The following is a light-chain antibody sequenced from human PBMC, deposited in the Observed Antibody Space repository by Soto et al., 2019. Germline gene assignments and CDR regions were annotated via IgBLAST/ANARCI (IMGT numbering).Light chain of an antibody. V-gene: IGLV2-14*01. CDR2: EVN. Sequence: QSVLTQPASVSGSPGQSITISCTGTTSDVGPYNYVSWYQQYPGKAPKLIIYEVNNRPSGVSNRFSGSKSGNTASLTISGLQAEDEADYYCTSYRSSSTYVFGTGTKLTVL. CDR1: TSDVGPYNY. J-gene: IGLJ1*01. CDR3: TSYRSSSTYV.